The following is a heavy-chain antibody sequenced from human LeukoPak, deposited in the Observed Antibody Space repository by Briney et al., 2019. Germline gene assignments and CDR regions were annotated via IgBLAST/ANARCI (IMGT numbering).Heavy chain of an antibody. V-gene: IGHV3-21*01. CDR2: ISSSSSYI. CDR3: ARDSGIAVAAE. J-gene: IGHJ4*02. D-gene: IGHD6-19*01. CDR1: GFTLGSYS. Sequence: GGSLRLSCAASGFTLGSYSMNWVRQAPGKGLEWVSSISSSSSYIYYADSVKGRFTISRDNAKNSLYLQMNSLRAEDTAVYYCARDSGIAVAAEWGQGTLVTVSS.